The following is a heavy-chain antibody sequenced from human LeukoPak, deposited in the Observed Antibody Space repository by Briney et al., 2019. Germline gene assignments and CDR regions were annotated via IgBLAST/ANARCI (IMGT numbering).Heavy chain of an antibody. CDR3: ARRHDYGFFFDY. J-gene: IGHJ4*02. CDR2: INPGDSDI. Sequence: GESLKISCKGSGYSFTSYRIGWVRQMPGKGLEWMGIINPGDSDIRYSPTFQGQVTISVDKSTSTAYLQWSSLQATDTAMYFCARRHDYGFFFDYWGQGTLITVSS. V-gene: IGHV5-51*01. D-gene: IGHD4-17*01. CDR1: GYSFTSYR.